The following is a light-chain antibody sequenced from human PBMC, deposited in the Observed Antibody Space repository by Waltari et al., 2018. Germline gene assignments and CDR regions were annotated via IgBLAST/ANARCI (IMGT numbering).Light chain of an antibody. Sequence: DIQMTQSASTLSASVGDTVTIPCRASQSGNTWWAWYQQKPGRAPKLLVSQASTLATGVRSRFGGSGDGTEFTLTIGSLQPDDVATYDCQQYENYPLTFGPGSKLELK. CDR2: QAS. V-gene: IGKV1-5*03. J-gene: IGKJ2*01. CDR1: QSGNTW. CDR3: QQYENYPLT.